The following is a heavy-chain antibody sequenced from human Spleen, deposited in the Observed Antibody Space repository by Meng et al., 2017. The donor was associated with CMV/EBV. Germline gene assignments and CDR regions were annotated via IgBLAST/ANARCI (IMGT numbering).Heavy chain of an antibody. CDR2: ISTSSNYI. CDR3: ARLGRGFDY. J-gene: IGHJ4*02. Sequence: GESLKISCAASGFTLTDYSMNWVRQAPGKGPEWISHISTSSNYIYYADSMKGRFIISRDNARNSVYLQINSLRAEDTAVYYCARLGRGFDYWGQGTVVTVSS. D-gene: IGHD1-26*01. CDR1: GFTLTDYS. V-gene: IGHV3-21*01.